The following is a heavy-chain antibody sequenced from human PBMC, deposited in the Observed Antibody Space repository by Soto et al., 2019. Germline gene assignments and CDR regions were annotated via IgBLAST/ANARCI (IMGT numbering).Heavy chain of an antibody. CDR1: GFTFSNAW. Sequence: GGSLRLSCAASGFTFSNAWMSWVRQAPGKGLEWVGRIKSKTDGGTTDYAAPVKGRFTISRDDSKNTLYLQMNSLKTEDTAVYYCTTDSLTGDLDAFDIWGQGTMVTVSS. CDR2: IKSKTDGGTT. CDR3: TTDSLTGDLDAFDI. V-gene: IGHV3-15*01. J-gene: IGHJ3*02. D-gene: IGHD7-27*01.